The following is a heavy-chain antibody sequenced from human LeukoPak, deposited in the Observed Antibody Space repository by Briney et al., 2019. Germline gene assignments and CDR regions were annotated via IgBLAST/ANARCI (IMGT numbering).Heavy chain of an antibody. Sequence: GGSLRLSCAASGFTFSSYWVSWVRQAPGKGLEWVANIKQDGSEKYYVDSVKGRFTISRDNAKNSLYLQMNSLRAEDTAVYYCARDGSGSATGFDYWGQGTLVTVSS. V-gene: IGHV3-7*01. CDR1: GFTFSSYW. J-gene: IGHJ4*02. CDR3: ARDGSGSATGFDY. CDR2: IKQDGSEK. D-gene: IGHD3-3*01.